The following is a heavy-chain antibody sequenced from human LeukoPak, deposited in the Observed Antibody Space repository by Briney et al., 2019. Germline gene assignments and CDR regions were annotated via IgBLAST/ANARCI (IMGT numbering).Heavy chain of an antibody. CDR1: GFTFNIYS. Sequence: PGGSLRLSCAASGFTFNIYSMNWVRQAPGKGLEWVSSISGTSNYIYYADSVKGRFTISRDNAKNSLYLHMNSLRAEDTAVYYCAKDQYDYWGQGTLVTVSS. CDR3: AKDQYDY. J-gene: IGHJ4*02. V-gene: IGHV3-21*01. CDR2: ISGTSNYI.